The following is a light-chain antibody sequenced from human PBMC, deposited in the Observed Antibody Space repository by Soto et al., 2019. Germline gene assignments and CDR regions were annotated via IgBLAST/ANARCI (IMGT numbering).Light chain of an antibody. Sequence: EIVMTQSPATLSVSPGERATLSCRASQRISSNLACYQHKPGQAPRLLIFGASTRATGIPARFSGSGSETEFTLTISSLQSEDFAVYYCQQYNNWPPWTFGQGTKVDIK. CDR2: GAS. J-gene: IGKJ1*01. V-gene: IGKV3-15*01. CDR3: QQYNNWPPWT. CDR1: QRISSN.